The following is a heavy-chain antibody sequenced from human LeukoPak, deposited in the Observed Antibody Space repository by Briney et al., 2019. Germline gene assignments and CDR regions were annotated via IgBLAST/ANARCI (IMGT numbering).Heavy chain of an antibody. CDR2: IKSKFDGGTT. V-gene: IGHV3-15*01. Sequence: GGSLRLSCAASGFTFSNAWMNWVRQAPGKGLEWVGRIKSKFDGGTTDYPTPVKGRFTISRDDSKTTLYPQMNSLKTEDTAVYYCTTDLPGSSDDYWGQGTLVTVSS. J-gene: IGHJ4*02. CDR1: GFTFSNAW. CDR3: TTDLPGSSDDY. D-gene: IGHD6-25*01.